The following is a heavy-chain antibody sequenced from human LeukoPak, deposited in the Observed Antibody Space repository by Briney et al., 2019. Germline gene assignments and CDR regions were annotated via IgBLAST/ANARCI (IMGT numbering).Heavy chain of an antibody. CDR2: ISGSGGST. J-gene: IGHJ6*02. Sequence: PGGSLRLSCAASGFTFSSYAMSWVRQAPGKGLEWVSGISGSGGSTYYADSVKGRFTISRDNSKNTLYLQMNSLRAEDTAVYYCAKEVVVAGRSYYYYGMDVWGQGTTVTVSS. V-gene: IGHV3-23*01. CDR3: AKEVVVAGRSYYYYGMDV. CDR1: GFTFSSYA. D-gene: IGHD6-19*01.